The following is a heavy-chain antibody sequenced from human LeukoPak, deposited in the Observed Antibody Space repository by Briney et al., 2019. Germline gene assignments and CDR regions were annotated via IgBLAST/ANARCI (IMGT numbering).Heavy chain of an antibody. CDR3: TTDRRRYSVTFSL. Sequence: GGSLRLSCAASGFTFSNAWMSWVRQTPGKGLEWVGRIKSKTDGGTTDYAAPVKGRFTISRDDSKNTLYLQMNSLKTEDTDVYYCTTDRRRYSVTFSLWGQGTLVTVSS. J-gene: IGHJ4*02. CDR1: GFTFSNAW. CDR2: IKSKTDGGTT. D-gene: IGHD4-17*01. V-gene: IGHV3-15*01.